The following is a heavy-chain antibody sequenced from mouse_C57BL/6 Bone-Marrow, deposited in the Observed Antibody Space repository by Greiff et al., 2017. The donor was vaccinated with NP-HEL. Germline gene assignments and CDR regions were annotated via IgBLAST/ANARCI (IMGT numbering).Heavy chain of an antibody. CDR2: IYPGSGST. V-gene: IGHV1-55*01. D-gene: IGHD2-5*01. Sequence: QVHVKQPGAELVKPGASVKMSCKASGYTFTSYWITWVKQRPGQGLEWIGDIYPGSGSTNYNEKFKSKATLTVDTSSSTAYMQLSSLTSEDSAVYYCARGDSNYVAYWGQGTLVTVSA. CDR1: GYTFTSYW. J-gene: IGHJ3*01. CDR3: ARGDSNYVAY.